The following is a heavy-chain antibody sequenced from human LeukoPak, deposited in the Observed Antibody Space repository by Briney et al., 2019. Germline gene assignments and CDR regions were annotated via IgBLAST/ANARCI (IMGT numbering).Heavy chain of an antibody. Sequence: GGSLRLSCAASGFTFGDYSMNWVRQAPGKGLEWISYIGIDSGNTNYADSVKGRFTISGDKAKNSLYLQMNSLRVEDTAVYYSARDYKYAFDNWGQGTLVTVSS. CDR1: GFTFGDYS. CDR2: IGIDSGNT. V-gene: IGHV3-48*01. D-gene: IGHD5-24*01. CDR3: ARDYKYAFDN. J-gene: IGHJ4*02.